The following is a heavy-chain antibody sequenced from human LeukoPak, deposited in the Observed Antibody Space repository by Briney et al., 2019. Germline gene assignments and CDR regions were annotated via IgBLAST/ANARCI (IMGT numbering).Heavy chain of an antibody. CDR1: GFTFSSYG. Sequence: GGSLRLSCAASGFTFSSYGMHWVRQAPGKGLEWVAVISYDGSNKYYADSVKGRFTISRDNSKNTLYLQMNSLRAEDTAVYYCARDYSATVATFDYWGQGTLVTVSS. D-gene: IGHD4-23*01. CDR3: ARDYSATVATFDY. V-gene: IGHV3-30*03. J-gene: IGHJ4*02. CDR2: ISYDGSNK.